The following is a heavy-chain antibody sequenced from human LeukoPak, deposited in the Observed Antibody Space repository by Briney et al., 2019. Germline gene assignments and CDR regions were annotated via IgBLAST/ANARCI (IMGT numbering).Heavy chain of an antibody. CDR3: ARVAITMIVVAIGPDY. J-gene: IGHJ4*02. Sequence: EAPVKVSCKASGYTFTSYGISWVRQAPGQGLEWMGWISAYNGNTNYAQKLQGRVTMTTDTSTSTAYMELRSLRSDDTAVYYCARVAITMIVVAIGPDYWGQGTLVTVSS. D-gene: IGHD3-22*01. CDR2: ISAYNGNT. V-gene: IGHV1-18*01. CDR1: GYTFTSYG.